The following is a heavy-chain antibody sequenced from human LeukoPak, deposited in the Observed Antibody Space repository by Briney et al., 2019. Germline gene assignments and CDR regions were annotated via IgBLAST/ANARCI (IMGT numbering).Heavy chain of an antibody. Sequence: PSETLSLTCTVSGGSISTYYWSWIRQPAGKGLEWIGHIYTSGSTNYDPSLKSRVTMSVDTSNNQFSLKLSSVTAADTAVYYCARQTGSGLFILPGGQGTLVTVSS. CDR3: ARQTGSGLFILP. CDR2: IYTSGST. D-gene: IGHD3/OR15-3a*01. CDR1: GGSISTYY. J-gene: IGHJ4*02. V-gene: IGHV4-4*07.